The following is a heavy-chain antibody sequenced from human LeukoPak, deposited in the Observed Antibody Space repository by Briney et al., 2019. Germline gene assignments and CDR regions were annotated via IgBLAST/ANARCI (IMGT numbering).Heavy chain of an antibody. CDR1: GYTFTSYY. V-gene: IGHV1-46*01. D-gene: IGHD2-15*01. CDR2: INPSGGST. Sequence: ASVKVSRKASGYTFTSYYMHWVRQAPGQGLEWMGIINPSGGSTSYAQKFQGRVTMTRDTSTSTVYMELSSLRSEDTAVYYCVGTYSPDWFDPWGQGTLVTVSS. CDR3: VGTYSPDWFDP. J-gene: IGHJ5*02.